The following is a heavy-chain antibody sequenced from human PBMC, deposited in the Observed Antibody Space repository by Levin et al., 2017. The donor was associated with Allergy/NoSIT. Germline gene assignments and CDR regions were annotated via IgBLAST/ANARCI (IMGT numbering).Heavy chain of an antibody. CDR3: ARSGANWPLDY. V-gene: IGHV3-11*03. CDR2: ITSKTTYT. D-gene: IGHD1-1*01. CDR1: GFTFGDYY. J-gene: IGHJ4*02. Sequence: GGSLRLSCAASGFTFGDYYMSWIRQAPGKGLEWVSYITSKTTYTNYADSVRGRFIISRDNAENSLYLQMNSLRVEDTAVYYCARSGANWPLDYWGQGTLVTVSS.